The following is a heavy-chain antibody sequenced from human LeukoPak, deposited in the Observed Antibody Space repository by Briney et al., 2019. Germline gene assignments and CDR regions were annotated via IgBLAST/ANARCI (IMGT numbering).Heavy chain of an antibody. Sequence: GGSLRLSCAASGFTVSSNYMSWVRQAPGKGLEWVSFIYSDNTHYSDSVKGRFTISRDNSKNTIYLQMNSLRAEDTAVYYCARGGERVLPLIQWQNWYFDLWGRGTLVTVSS. J-gene: IGHJ2*01. CDR1: GFTVSSNY. CDR3: ARGGERVLPLIQWQNWYFDL. D-gene: IGHD5-12*01. V-gene: IGHV3-53*01. CDR2: IYSDNT.